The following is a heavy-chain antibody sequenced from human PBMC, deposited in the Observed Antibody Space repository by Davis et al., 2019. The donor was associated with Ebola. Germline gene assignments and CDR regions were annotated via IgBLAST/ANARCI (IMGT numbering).Heavy chain of an antibody. Sequence: GGSLRLSCAASGFTFSSYAMTWARQAPGTGLEWVAVISKDGSSEDYADSLRGRFTISRDKSKNMLFLQMNSLRPEDTAVYYCLAGTNYWGQGTQVIVSS. CDR1: GFTFSSYA. V-gene: IGHV3-30*04. CDR2: ISKDGSSE. J-gene: IGHJ4*02. CDR3: LAGTNY. D-gene: IGHD6-19*01.